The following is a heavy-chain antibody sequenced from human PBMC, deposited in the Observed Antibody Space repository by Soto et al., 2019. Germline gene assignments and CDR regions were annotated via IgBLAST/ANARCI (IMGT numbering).Heavy chain of an antibody. CDR2: IIPIFGTA. J-gene: IGHJ6*02. Sequence: QVQLVQSGAEVKKPGSSVKVSCKASGGTFSSYAISWVRQAPGQGLAWMGGIIPIFGTANYAQKLQGRVTITADKSTSTAYIELSSLRSEDTGVYYCASSLFRVHQEAVAGTDYYYYGMDVWGQGTTVTVSS. CDR1: GGTFSSYA. CDR3: ASSLFRVHQEAVAGTDYYYYGMDV. V-gene: IGHV1-69*06. D-gene: IGHD6-19*01.